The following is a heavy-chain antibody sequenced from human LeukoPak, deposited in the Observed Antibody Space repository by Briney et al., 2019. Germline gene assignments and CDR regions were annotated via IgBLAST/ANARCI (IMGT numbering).Heavy chain of an antibody. Sequence: SETLSLTCTVSGGSISSYYWSWIRQPPGKGLEWIGYIYYSGGTNYNPSLKSRVTISVDTSKNQFSLKLSSVTAADTAVYYCARGPMYNWNVHVYFDYWGQGTLVTVSS. CDR1: GGSISSYY. J-gene: IGHJ4*02. V-gene: IGHV4-59*01. CDR3: ARGPMYNWNVHVYFDY. D-gene: IGHD1-20*01. CDR2: IYYSGGT.